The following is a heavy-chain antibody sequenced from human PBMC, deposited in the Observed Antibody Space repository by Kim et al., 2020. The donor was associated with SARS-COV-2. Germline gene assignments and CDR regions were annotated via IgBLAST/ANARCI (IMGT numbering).Heavy chain of an antibody. Sequence: GGSLRLSCAASGFIFSSYVMSWVRQAPGKGLEWVSATGGSGGSTYYADSVKGRFTISRDNSRDTLYLQMNSLRAEDTAIYYCAKDSGPKDRAFDIWGQGTMVTVSS. CDR1: GFIFSSYV. CDR2: TGGSGGST. D-gene: IGHD2-15*01. V-gene: IGHV3-23*01. J-gene: IGHJ3*02. CDR3: AKDSGPKDRAFDI.